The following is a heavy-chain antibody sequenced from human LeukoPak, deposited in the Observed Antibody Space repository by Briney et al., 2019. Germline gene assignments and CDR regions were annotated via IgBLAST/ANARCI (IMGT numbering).Heavy chain of an antibody. Sequence: GWALRLSCAASGFTFSNAWLSWLRQAPGKGGDWVGRIKNKTDGWTTHYAAPVKAIFTSSRDDSKNTLYLQMNSLKTEDTAVYYCTTDICSSTSCYRRYYYYMDVWGKGTTVTVSS. CDR2: IKNKTDGWTT. CDR3: TTDICSSTSCYRRYYYYMDV. J-gene: IGHJ6*03. D-gene: IGHD2-2*02. CDR1: GFTFSNAW. V-gene: IGHV3-15*01.